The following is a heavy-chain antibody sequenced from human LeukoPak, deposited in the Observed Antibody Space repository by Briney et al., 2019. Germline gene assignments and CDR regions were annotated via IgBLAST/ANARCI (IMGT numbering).Heavy chain of an antibody. J-gene: IGHJ3*01. CDR2: VYYSGRT. D-gene: IGHD2-2*01. V-gene: IGHV4-61*01. CDR1: GGSVSSDSYF. Sequence: SETLSLTCTVSGGSVSSDSYFWTWIRQPPGKGLEWIGYVYYSGRTSYSPSLKSRVTISVGTSEDRFSLELTSVTAADTAVYYCARTRYCSTTSCYADTWGQGTMVTVSS. CDR3: ARTRYCSTTSCYADT.